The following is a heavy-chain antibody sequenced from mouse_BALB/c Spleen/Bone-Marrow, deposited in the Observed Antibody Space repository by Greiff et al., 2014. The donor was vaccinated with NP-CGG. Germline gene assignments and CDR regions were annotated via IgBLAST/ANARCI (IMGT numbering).Heavy chain of an antibody. CDR1: GYTFTSYW. D-gene: IGHD2-4*01. J-gene: IGHJ2*01. Sequence: QVQLKESGAELVKPGASVKLSCKTSGYTFTSYWIHWVKQRPGQGLGWIGEIFPGTGTTYYNEKFKDKATLTIDTSSSTAYMQLSSLTSEDSAVYFCARKGISTVIAKAYNFDYWGQGSTLTVSS. CDR2: IFPGTGTT. CDR3: ARKGISTVIAKAYNFDY. V-gene: IGHV1S132*01.